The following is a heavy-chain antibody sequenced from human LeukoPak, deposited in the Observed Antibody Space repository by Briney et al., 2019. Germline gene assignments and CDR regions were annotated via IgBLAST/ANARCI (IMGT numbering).Heavy chain of an antibody. CDR1: GYTFTGYY. V-gene: IGHV1-2*02. CDR2: INPNSGGT. CDR3: ARDKVRVYYDSSVPRYYYMDV. D-gene: IGHD3-22*01. Sequence: ASVKVSCKASGYTFTGYYMHWVRQAPGQGLEWMGWINPNSGGTNYAQKFQGRVTMTRDTSISTAYMELSGLRSDDTAVYYCARDKVRVYYDSSVPRYYYMDVWGKGTTVTVSS. J-gene: IGHJ6*03.